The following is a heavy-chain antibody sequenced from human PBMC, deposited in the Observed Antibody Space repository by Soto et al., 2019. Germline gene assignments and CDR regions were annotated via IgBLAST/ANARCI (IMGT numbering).Heavy chain of an antibody. Sequence: GGSLRLSCAASGFTFSSYWMSWVRQAPGKGLEWVANIKQDGSEKYYVDSVKGRFTISRDNAKNSRYLQMNSLRAEDTAVYYCARGDGSGTSFCGAFDIWGQGTMVTVSS. V-gene: IGHV3-7*01. D-gene: IGHD3-10*01. CDR3: ARGDGSGTSFCGAFDI. CDR1: GFTFSSYW. J-gene: IGHJ3*02. CDR2: IKQDGSEK.